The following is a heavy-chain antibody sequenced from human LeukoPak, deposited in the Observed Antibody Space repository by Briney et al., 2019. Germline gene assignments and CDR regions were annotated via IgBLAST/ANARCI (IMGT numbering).Heavy chain of an antibody. CDR3: AKGSDFLTGYSPYYYNGLDV. V-gene: IGHV3-23*01. Sequence: PGGSLRLSCAASGFTFSNSAMSWVRQAPGKGLEWVSDISGGGGITYYADSVKGRFTISRDNSKNTLYLQMNSLRAEDTAVYYCAKGSDFLTGYSPYYYNGLDVWGQGTTVTVSS. CDR2: ISGGGGIT. CDR1: GFTFSNSA. J-gene: IGHJ6*02. D-gene: IGHD3-9*01.